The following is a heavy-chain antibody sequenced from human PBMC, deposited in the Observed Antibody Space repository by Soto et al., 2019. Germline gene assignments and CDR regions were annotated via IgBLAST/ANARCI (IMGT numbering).Heavy chain of an antibody. CDR2: INHSGST. V-gene: IGHV4-34*01. Sequence: QVQLQQWGAGLLKPSETLSLTCAVYGGSFSGYYWSWIRQPPGKGLEWIGEINHSGSTNYNPSLKRRVTMSVDTSKNQCSLKLSSVTAADTAVYYCARSTVSYSSGWYASDPKVPGRWFDPWGQGTLVTVSS. CDR3: ARSTVSYSSGWYASDPKVPGRWFDP. J-gene: IGHJ5*02. CDR1: GGSFSGYY. D-gene: IGHD6-19*01.